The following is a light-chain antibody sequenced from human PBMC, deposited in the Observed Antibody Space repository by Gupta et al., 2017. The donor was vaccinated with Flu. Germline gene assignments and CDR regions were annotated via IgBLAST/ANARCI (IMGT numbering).Light chain of an antibody. CDR1: QSVSKF. J-gene: IGKJ4*01. CDR2: EGF. CDR3: QLSPA. V-gene: IGKV3-11*01. Sequence: LTQSTATLSLSPGERVILDCSASQSVSKFVAGEQQKPGEYHRLSIYEGFNRATRIQDRFSGGGSGTDFSRTSSSMEPEDFEGDYCQLSPAFGGGTKVEI.